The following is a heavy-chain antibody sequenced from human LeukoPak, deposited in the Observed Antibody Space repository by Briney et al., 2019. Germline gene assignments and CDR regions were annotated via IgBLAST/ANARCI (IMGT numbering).Heavy chain of an antibody. CDR2: IKPDGSEK. J-gene: IGHJ4*02. CDR3: ARHNPLWAY. CDR1: GFTFSSYW. D-gene: IGHD7-27*01. Sequence: PGGSLRLSCAASGFTFSSYWMSWVRQAPGKGLEWVANIKPDGSEKYYVDSVKGRFTISRDNAKNSLYLQMNSLRGEDTALYYCARHNPLWAYWGQGTLVTVSS. V-gene: IGHV3-7*04.